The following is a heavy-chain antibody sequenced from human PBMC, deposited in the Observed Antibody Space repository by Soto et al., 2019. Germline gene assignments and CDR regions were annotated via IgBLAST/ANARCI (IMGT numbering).Heavy chain of an antibody. V-gene: IGHV1-18*01. CDR2: ISAYNGNT. D-gene: IGHD3-10*01. Sequence: ASVKVSCKASGYTFTNYGISWVRQAPGQGLEWMGWISAYNGNTKYAQKLQGRVTMTTDTSTSTAYMELRSLRSDDTAVYYCARGVGSGSYYNQYNWFDPWGQGTLVTISS. J-gene: IGHJ5*02. CDR3: ARGVGSGSYYNQYNWFDP. CDR1: GYTFTNYG.